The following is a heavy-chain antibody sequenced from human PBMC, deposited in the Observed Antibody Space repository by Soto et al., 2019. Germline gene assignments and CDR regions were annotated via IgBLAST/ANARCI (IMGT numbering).Heavy chain of an antibody. CDR1: GYTYSRDG. D-gene: IGHD2-15*01. CDR2: ISAYNGNT. Sequence: ALVKRACKSSGYTYSRDGISCVRQNHGQGLEWTGWISAYNGNTNYAQKLQGRVTMTTDTSTSTAYMELRSLRSDDTAVYYCAVNRVGYRSGGSCEPIIYYGMDVWGQGTTVTVSS. V-gene: IGHV1-18*04. J-gene: IGHJ6*02. CDR3: AVNRVGYRSGGSCEPIIYYGMDV.